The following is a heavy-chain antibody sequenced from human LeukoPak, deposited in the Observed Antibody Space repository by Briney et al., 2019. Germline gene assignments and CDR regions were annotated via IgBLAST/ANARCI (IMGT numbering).Heavy chain of an antibody. J-gene: IGHJ4*02. CDR2: SRNKAKSYTT. D-gene: IGHD6-19*01. CDR3: VRVGSVSGSDYLDY. Sequence: GGSLRLSCAVSGFTFSDHFLDWVRQAPGKGLEWVGRSRNKAKSYTTEYAASVKCRFTISRDDSKNSLYLQMNSLETEDTAVYYCVRVGSVSGSDYLDYWGQGTLVTVSS. CDR1: GFTFSDHF. V-gene: IGHV3-72*01.